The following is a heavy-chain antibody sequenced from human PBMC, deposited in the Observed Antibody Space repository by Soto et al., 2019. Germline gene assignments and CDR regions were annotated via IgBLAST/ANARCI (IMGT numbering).Heavy chain of an antibody. CDR2: ITHGGGT. Sequence: SSETLSLTCAVYGGSFSDSYWTWIRQSPGKGLEWLGEITHGGGTKYNPSLNSRVVISVDTSKNQFSLKLNSVTVADTAVYYCATVGLQDSYHNHLEVWGQGTPVTVSS. J-gene: IGHJ6*02. CDR3: ATVGLQDSYHNHLEV. V-gene: IGHV4-34*01. D-gene: IGHD1-1*01. CDR1: GGSFSDSY.